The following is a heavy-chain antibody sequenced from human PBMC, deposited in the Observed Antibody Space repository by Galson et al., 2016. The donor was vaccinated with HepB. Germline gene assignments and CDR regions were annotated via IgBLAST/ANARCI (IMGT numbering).Heavy chain of an antibody. CDR1: GESVSGYY. CDR3: ARSRAGRWTGTFSS. V-gene: IGHV4-34*01. CDR2: INHSGRP. Sequence: SETLSLTCAVYGESVSGYYWSWIRQPPGKGLEWIGEINHSGRPNYNPSLKSRVSMSIDTSKNQVSLSLTYATADDSAVYYCARSRAGRWTGTFSSWGQGTLVTVSS. D-gene: IGHD3/OR15-3a*01. J-gene: IGHJ5*02.